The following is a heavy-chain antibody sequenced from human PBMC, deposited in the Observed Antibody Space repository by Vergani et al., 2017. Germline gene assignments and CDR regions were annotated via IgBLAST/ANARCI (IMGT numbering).Heavy chain of an antibody. J-gene: IGHJ4*02. CDR3: ARGSADLGSGSCYSCYFDY. CDR2: IYPGDSDT. Sequence: EVQLVQSGAEVKKPGESLKISCKGSGYSFTSYWIGWVRQMPGKGLEWMGIIYPGDSDTRYSPSFQGQVTISADKSISTAYLQWSSLKASDTAMYYCARGSADLGSGSCYSCYFDYWGQGTLVTVSS. D-gene: IGHD2-15*01. CDR1: GYSFTSYW. V-gene: IGHV5-51*01.